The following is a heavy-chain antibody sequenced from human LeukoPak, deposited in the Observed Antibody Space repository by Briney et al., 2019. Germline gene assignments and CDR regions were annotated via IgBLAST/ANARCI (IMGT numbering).Heavy chain of an antibody. CDR3: ARDPLGDPMYYFDY. V-gene: IGHV3-30*04. Sequence: GGSLRLSCAASGFTSSSYAMHWVRQAPGKGLEWVAVISYDGSNKYYADSVKGRFTISRDNSKNTLYLQMNSLRAEDTAVYYCARDPLGDPMYYFDYWGQGTLVTVSS. CDR2: ISYDGSNK. D-gene: IGHD2-21*02. CDR1: GFTSSSYA. J-gene: IGHJ4*02.